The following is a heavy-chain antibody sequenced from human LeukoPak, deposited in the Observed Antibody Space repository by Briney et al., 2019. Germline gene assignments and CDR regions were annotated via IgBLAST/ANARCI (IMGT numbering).Heavy chain of an antibody. CDR3: ARGKQWLVYDY. D-gene: IGHD6-19*01. CDR1: GYTFTGYY. V-gene: IGHV1-2*04. CDR2: INPNSGGT. Sequence: ASVKVSCKASGYTFTGYYMHWVRQAPGQGLEWMGWINPNSGGTNYAQKFQGWVTMTRDTSNSTAYMELSRLRSDDTAMYYCARGKQWLVYDYWGQGTLVTVSS. J-gene: IGHJ4*02.